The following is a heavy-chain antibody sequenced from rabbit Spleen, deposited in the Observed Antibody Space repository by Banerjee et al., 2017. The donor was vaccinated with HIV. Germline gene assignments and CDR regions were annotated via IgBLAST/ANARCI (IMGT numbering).Heavy chain of an antibody. D-gene: IGHD4-2*01. CDR3: ARGGGNAGGKDL. J-gene: IGHJ4*01. CDR2: INAVTGKA. V-gene: IGHV1S45*01. Sequence: QEQLVESGGGLVKPEGSLKVSCTASGFSFSNKAVMCWVRQAPGKGLEWIACINAVTGKAVYASWTKGRFTISKTSSTTVTLQMTSLTAADTATYFCARGGGNAGGKDLWGPGTLVTVS. CDR1: GFSFSNKAV.